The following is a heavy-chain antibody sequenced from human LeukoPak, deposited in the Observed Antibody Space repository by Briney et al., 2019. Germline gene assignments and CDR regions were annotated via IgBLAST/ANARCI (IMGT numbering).Heavy chain of an antibody. CDR1: GGSISSGGYY. D-gene: IGHD2-2*01. CDR3: ARLLVVPAFGQEYYYYYYMDV. V-gene: IGHV4-31*03. Sequence: SETLSLTCTVSGGSISSGGYYWSWIRQHPGKGLEWIGYIYYSGSTYYNPSLKSRVTISVDTSKNQFSLKLSSVTAADTAVYYCARLLVVPAFGQEYYYYYYMDVWGKGTTVTVSS. J-gene: IGHJ6*03. CDR2: IYYSGST.